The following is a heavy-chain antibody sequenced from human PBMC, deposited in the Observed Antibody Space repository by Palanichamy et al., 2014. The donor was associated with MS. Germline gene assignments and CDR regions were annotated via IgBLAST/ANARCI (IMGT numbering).Heavy chain of an antibody. V-gene: IGHV4-39*01. J-gene: IGHJ6*02. CDR3: ARHGEYSGFGVAYGMDV. CDR1: GGSISTTSYY. Sequence: QLQQSGPGLVKASETLSLTCSVSGGSISTTSYYWGWIRRPPGKGLDWIGSIYYSGTTYYNPSLKSRATISVDTSKNQLSLKLTSATAADAAVYYCARHGEYSGFGVAYGMDVWGQGTTVTVSS. CDR2: IYYSGTT. D-gene: IGHD5-12*01.